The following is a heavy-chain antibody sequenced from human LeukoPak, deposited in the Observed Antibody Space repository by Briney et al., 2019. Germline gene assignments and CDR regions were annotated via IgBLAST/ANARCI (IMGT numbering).Heavy chain of an antibody. CDR2: INPNSGGT. CDR1: GYTFTGYY. V-gene: IGHV1-2*02. J-gene: IGHJ3*02. D-gene: IGHD3-10*01. CDR3: ARSTLARGILGSGGAFDI. Sequence: ASVKVSCKGSGYTFTGYYMHWVRQAPGQGLEWMGWINPNSGGTNYAQKFQGRVTMTRDTFISTAYMELSRLSSDDTAVYYCARSTLARGILGSGGAFDIWGQGTMVTVSS.